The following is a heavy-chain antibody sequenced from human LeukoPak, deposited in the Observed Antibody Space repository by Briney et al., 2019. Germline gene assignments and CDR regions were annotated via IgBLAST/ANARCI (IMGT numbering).Heavy chain of an antibody. CDR3: ASSRPWELLSAFQM. CDR1: GFSFSTYA. J-gene: IGHJ3*02. V-gene: IGHV3-30-3*01. D-gene: IGHD1-26*01. CDR2: ISYDGITT. Sequence: PGGSLRLSCAASGFSFSTYAMYWVRQAPGKGLECVVLISYDGITTYYADSVKGRFTISTDTSKNTLFLQMNSLISEDTAVYYCASSRPWELLSAFQMWGQGTLVTVSS.